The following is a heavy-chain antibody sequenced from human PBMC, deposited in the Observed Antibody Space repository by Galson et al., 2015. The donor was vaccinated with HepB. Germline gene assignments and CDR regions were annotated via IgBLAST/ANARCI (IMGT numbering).Heavy chain of an antibody. CDR2: INPNSGGT. V-gene: IGHV1-2*02. CDR3: ARVTVAAPLRVSAFDI. Sequence: SVKVPCKASGYTFTGYYMHWVRQAPGQGLEWMGWINPNSGGTNYAQKFQGRVTMTRDTSISTAYMELSRLRSDDTAVYYCARVTVAAPLRVSAFDIWGQGTMVTVSS. J-gene: IGHJ3*02. CDR1: GYTFTGYY. D-gene: IGHD6-6*01.